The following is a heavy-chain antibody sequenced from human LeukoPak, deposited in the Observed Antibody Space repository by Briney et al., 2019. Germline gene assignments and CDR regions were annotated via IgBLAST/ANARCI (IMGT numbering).Heavy chain of an antibody. Sequence: GGSLRLSCAASGFTFSSYSMNWVRQAPGKGLEWVSSISSSSSYIYYADSVKGRFTISRDSAKNSLYLQMNSLRAEDTAVYYCARECTGSTSCYPYWGQGTLVTVSS. D-gene: IGHD2-2*01. CDR3: ARECTGSTSCYPY. CDR1: GFTFSSYS. J-gene: IGHJ4*02. V-gene: IGHV3-21*01. CDR2: ISSSSSYI.